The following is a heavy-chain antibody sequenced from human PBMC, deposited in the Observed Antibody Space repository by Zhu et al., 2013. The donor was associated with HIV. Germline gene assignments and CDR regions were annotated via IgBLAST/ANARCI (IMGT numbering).Heavy chain of an antibody. Sequence: QVQLVQSGAEVKKPGASVKVSCKASGYTFTSYYMHWVRQAPGQGLEWMGIINPSGGSTSYAQKFQGRVTMTRDTSTSTVYMELSSLRSEDTAVYYCARVGKGYCSGGSCLDFDYWGQGTLVTVSS. V-gene: IGHV1-46*03. CDR2: INPSGGST. D-gene: IGHD2-15*01. CDR3: ARVGKGYCSGGSCLDFDY. J-gene: IGHJ4*02. CDR1: GYTFTSYY.